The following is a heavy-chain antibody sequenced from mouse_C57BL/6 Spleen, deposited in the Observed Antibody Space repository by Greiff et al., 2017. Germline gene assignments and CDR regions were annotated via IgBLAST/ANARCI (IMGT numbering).Heavy chain of an antibody. D-gene: IGHD1-1*01. CDR2: ILYGSGSS. CDR3: AREDYYGSSYPYYAMDY. J-gene: IGHJ4*01. Sequence: VKLLQSGAALMKPGASVKLSCKATGYTFTGYWIEWVKQRPGNGLEWIGEILYGSGSSNYNEKLKGKSTFTADTSSNTAYMQLSSLTNVDSAIYYCAREDYYGSSYPYYAMDYWGQGTSVTVSS. CDR1: GYTFTGYW. V-gene: IGHV1-9*01.